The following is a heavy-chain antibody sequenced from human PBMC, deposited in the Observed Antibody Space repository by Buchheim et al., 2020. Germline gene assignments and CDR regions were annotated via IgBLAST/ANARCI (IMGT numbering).Heavy chain of an antibody. CDR3: AKDQEADTALVIGPIDS. V-gene: IGHV3-23*01. D-gene: IGHD5-18*01. CDR1: GFTFSDYS. Sequence: EVQLLESGGGLVQPGGSLRLSCAASGFTFSDYSMNWVRQAPGKGLEWVSLIRGSRSSTYYADSVKGRFTISRANSKNTLYLQMNSLRAEDTAIYYCAKDQEADTALVIGPIDSWGQGTL. J-gene: IGHJ4*02. CDR2: IRGSRSST.